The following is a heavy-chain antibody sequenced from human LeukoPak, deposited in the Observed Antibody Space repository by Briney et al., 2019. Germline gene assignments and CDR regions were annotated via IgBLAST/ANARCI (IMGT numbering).Heavy chain of an antibody. V-gene: IGHV3-7*04. Sequence: GGSLRLSCAASGFTFSNYWMSWVRQAPGKGLEWEANIRQDGSEKYYVDSVKGRFTISRDNAKNSLYLQMNSLRAEDTAVYFCARDPRTDAFDIWGQGTMVTVSS. CDR1: GFTFSNYW. CDR2: IRQDGSEK. J-gene: IGHJ3*02. CDR3: ARDPRTDAFDI.